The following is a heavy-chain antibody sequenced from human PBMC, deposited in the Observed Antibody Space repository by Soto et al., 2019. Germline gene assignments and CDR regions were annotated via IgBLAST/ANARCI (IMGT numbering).Heavy chain of an antibody. J-gene: IGHJ4*02. D-gene: IGHD3-16*01. Sequence: QITLKESGPTLVKPTQTLTLTCTVSGFSLNTYGVGVGWIRQPPGKALEWLALIYWDDDKRYSPSLKSRLTITKGTSKNQVVLTMTNMEPGGTVTYFCSRALGSWGAYYVDYWGQGTLVTVSS. CDR3: SRALGSWGAYYVDY. V-gene: IGHV2-5*02. CDR1: GFSLNTYGVG. CDR2: IYWDDDK.